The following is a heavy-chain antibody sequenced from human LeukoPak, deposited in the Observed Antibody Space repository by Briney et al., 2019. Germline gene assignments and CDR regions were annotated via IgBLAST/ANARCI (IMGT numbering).Heavy chain of an antibody. J-gene: IGHJ4*02. CDR1: GFTFSRYA. D-gene: IGHD6-19*01. Sequence: GGSLRLSCAASGFTFSRYAMTWVRQAPGKGLEWVSTIDGSAGNTYYAESVKGRFTISRDNSKITLYLQMNSLRAEDTAVYHCARDMVAVADYYFDYWGQGTLVTVSS. CDR2: IDGSAGNT. CDR3: ARDMVAVADYYFDY. V-gene: IGHV3-23*01.